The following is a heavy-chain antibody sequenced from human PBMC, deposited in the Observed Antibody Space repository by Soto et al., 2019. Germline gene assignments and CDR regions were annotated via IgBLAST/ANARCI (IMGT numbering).Heavy chain of an antibody. CDR1: GGSISSYY. V-gene: IGHV4-59*01. J-gene: IGHJ4*02. Sequence: QVQLQESGPGLVKPSETLSLTCTVSGGSISSYYWSWIRQPPGKGLEWLGYIYYSGSTNYNPSLKSRVTISVDTSKHQFSLELSSVTAADPAVYYCARDWAYGDYGAFFDSWGQGTLVTVSS. CDR3: ARDWAYGDYGAFFDS. CDR2: IYYSGST. D-gene: IGHD4-17*01.